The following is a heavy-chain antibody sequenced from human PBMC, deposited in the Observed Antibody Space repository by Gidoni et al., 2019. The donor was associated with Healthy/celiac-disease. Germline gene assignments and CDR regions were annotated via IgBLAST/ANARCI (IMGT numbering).Heavy chain of an antibody. CDR2: SSSSSSYT. CDR3: AREGGGDSAGDY. Sequence: QVQLVESGGGLVKPGGSLRLSCAASGFTFSDYYMSWIRQAPGKGLECVSYSSSSSSYTNYADSVKGRFTISRENAKNSLYLQMNSLRAEDTAVYYCAREGGGDSAGDYWGQGTLVTVSS. CDR1: GFTFSDYY. V-gene: IGHV3-11*05. J-gene: IGHJ4*02. D-gene: IGHD2-21*01.